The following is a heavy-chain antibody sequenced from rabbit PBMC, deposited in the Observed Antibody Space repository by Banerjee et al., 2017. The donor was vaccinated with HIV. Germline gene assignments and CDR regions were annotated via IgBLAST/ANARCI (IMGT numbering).Heavy chain of an antibody. D-gene: IGHD4-2*01. Sequence: QQLVESGGGLVKPGASLTLTCTASGFSFSSGYDMCWVRQAPGKGLEWIACIYTGDGNTDYAIWAKGRFTISKTSSTTVTLQMTSLTAADTATYFCARGFRYAGSIPTRLDLWGPGTLVTVS. CDR3: ARGFRYAGSIPTRLDL. V-gene: IGHV1S40*01. CDR2: IYTGDGNT. CDR1: GFSFSSGYD. J-gene: IGHJ3*01.